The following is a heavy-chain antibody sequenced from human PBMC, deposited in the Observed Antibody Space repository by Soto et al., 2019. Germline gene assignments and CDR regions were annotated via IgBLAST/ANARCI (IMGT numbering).Heavy chain of an antibody. CDR2: FDPEDGET. D-gene: IGHD6-19*01. V-gene: IGHV1-24*01. Sequence: QVQLVQSGAEVKKPGASVKVSCKVSGYTLTELSMHWVRQAPGKGLEWMGGFDPEDGETIYAQKFQSRVTMTEDTSTDTAYMELSSLRSEDTAVYYCATVWNGIAVAGTASSYYYYYGMDVWGQGTTVTVSS. J-gene: IGHJ6*02. CDR1: GYTLTELS. CDR3: ATVWNGIAVAGTASSYYYYYGMDV.